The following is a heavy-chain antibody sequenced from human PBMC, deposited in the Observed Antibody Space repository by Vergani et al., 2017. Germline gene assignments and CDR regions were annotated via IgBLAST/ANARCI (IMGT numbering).Heavy chain of an antibody. J-gene: IGHJ4*02. CDR3: ARGDYGDYVTFRDY. V-gene: IGHV3-48*01. CDR1: GFSFGDYA. D-gene: IGHD4-17*01. Sequence: EVQLVESGGGLVPPGRSLRLSCAASGFSFGDYAMTWVRQAPGKGLEWVSYISSSSSTIYYADSVKGRFTISRDNAKNSLYLQMNSLRAEDTAVYYCARGDYGDYVTFRDYWGQGTLVTVSS. CDR2: ISSSSSTI.